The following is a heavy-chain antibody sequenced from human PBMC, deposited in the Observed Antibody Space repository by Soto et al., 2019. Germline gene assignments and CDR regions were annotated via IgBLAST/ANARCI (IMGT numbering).Heavy chain of an antibody. Sequence: SETLSLTCSVSGGSISCYYWSWIRQPPGKGLEWIGYIYYSGSTNYNPSLKSRVTISVDTSKNQFSLKLSSVTAADTAVYYCARGGCSSTSCYEDYYYYYGMDVWGQGTTVTVSS. V-gene: IGHV4-59*01. J-gene: IGHJ6*02. CDR1: GGSISCYY. CDR2: IYYSGST. D-gene: IGHD2-2*01. CDR3: ARGGCSSTSCYEDYYYYYGMDV.